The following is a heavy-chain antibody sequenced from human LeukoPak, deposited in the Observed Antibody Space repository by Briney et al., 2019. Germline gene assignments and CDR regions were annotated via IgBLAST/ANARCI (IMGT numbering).Heavy chain of an antibody. V-gene: IGHV3-20*01. CDR1: GFTFDYYG. Sequence: RPGGSLRLSCAASGFTFDYYGMSWVRQAPGKGLEWGSGINWNGGSTGCADSVKGRFTISRDNAKNSLYLQMNSLRAEDTALYHCARGVVPAATHPFDYWGQGTLVTVSS. D-gene: IGHD2-2*01. CDR3: ARGVVPAATHPFDY. CDR2: INWNGGST. J-gene: IGHJ4*02.